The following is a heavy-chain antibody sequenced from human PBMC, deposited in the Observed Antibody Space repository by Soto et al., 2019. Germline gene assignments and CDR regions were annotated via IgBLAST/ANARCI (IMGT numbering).Heavy chain of an antibody. D-gene: IGHD3-9*01. Sequence: GGSLRLSCAASGFTFSSFGMHWGRQAPGKGLEGVAVMSFDGNSKYYADSTKGRFIISRDNSKNTLYLEMNSLRAEDTAVYYCAKDKGRSLTGGMDVWGQGTTVTVSS. J-gene: IGHJ6*02. CDR2: MSFDGNSK. CDR1: GFTFSSFG. CDR3: AKDKGRSLTGGMDV. V-gene: IGHV3-30*18.